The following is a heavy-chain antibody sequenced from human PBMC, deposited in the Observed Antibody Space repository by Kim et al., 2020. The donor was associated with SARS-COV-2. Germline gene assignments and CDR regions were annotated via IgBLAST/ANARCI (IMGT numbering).Heavy chain of an antibody. CDR3: ARGGYSSGWANWFDP. D-gene: IGHD6-19*01. J-gene: IGHJ5*02. CDR1: GFTFSSYG. V-gene: IGHV3-33*01. Sequence: GGSLRLSCAASGFTFSSYGMHWVRQAPGKGLEWVAVIWYDGSNKYYADSVKGRFTISRDNSKNTLYLQMNSLRAEDTAVYYCARGGYSSGWANWFDPWGQGTLVTVSS. CDR2: IWYDGSNK.